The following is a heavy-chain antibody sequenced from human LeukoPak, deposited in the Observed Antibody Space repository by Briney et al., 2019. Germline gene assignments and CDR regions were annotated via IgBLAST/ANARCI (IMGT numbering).Heavy chain of an antibody. J-gene: IGHJ4*02. V-gene: IGHV3-23*01. CDR2: ISGSGGIT. Sequence: GGSLRLACAASGFTFSSYDMIWVRQAPGKGLEWVSVISGSGGITNYADSVKGRFIISRDSSKETLDLQMNSLRVEDTAVYYCAKLGSSWYYFDYWGQGTLVTVSS. D-gene: IGHD6-13*01. CDR3: AKLGSSWYYFDY. CDR1: GFTFSSYD.